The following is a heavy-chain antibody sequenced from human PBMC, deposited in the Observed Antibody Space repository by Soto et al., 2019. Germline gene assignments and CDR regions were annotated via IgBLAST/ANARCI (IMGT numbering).Heavy chain of an antibody. D-gene: IGHD5-18*01. J-gene: IGHJ4*02. CDR3: ARVDTAALPDFDY. CDR2: INSGNGNT. V-gene: IGHV1-3*01. CDR1: GYGFKCYA. Sequence: GASAKVSCKGCGYGFKCYARKWVRQAPGQGLEWMGWINSGNGNTKYSQKFQGRVTITRDTYASTAYMELSSLRSEDTAVYSCARVDTAALPDFDYWGQGILLTVYS.